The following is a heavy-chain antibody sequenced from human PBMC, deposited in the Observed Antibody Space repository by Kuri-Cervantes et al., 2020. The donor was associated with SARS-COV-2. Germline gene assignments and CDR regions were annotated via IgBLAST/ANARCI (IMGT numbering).Heavy chain of an antibody. V-gene: IGHV4-34*01. CDR2: INHSGST. J-gene: IGHJ4*02. CDR3: ARAEGAMLPGSLRFLEWLDPYYFDY. CDR1: GVSFRGYY. Sequence: SQTPSLTFAVYGVSFRGYYCGWIRQPPGKGLEGIGEINHSGSTNYNPALKSRVTISVDTSKNQFSLKLSSVTAADTAVYYCARAEGAMLPGSLRFLEWLDPYYFDYWGQGTLVTVSS. D-gene: IGHD3-3*01.